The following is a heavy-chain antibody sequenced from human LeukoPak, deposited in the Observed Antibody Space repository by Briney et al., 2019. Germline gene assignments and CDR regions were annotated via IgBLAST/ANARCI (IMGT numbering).Heavy chain of an antibody. Sequence: GGSLRLSCAASGFIFSSYAMHWVRQAPGKGLEWVAVISYDGSNKYYADSVKGRFTISRDNAKNSLYLQMNSLRAEDTAVYYCARDLYYDILTGYYTYWGQGTLVTVSS. J-gene: IGHJ4*02. V-gene: IGHV3-30-3*01. CDR2: ISYDGSNK. D-gene: IGHD3-9*01. CDR1: GFIFSSYA. CDR3: ARDLYYDILTGYYTY.